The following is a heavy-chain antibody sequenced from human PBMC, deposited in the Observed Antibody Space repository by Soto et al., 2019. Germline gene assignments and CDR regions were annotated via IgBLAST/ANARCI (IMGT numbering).Heavy chain of an antibody. D-gene: IGHD6-13*01. CDR3: ARSHIAAAGTPKDMDV. CDR1: GYTFTGYY. V-gene: IGHV1-2*04. CDR2: INPNSGGT. Sequence: ASVKVSCKASGYTFTGYYIHWVRQAPGQGLEWMGWINPNSGGTNYAQKFQGWVTMTRDTSISTAYMELSRLRSDDTAVYYCARSHIAAAGTPKDMDVWGQGTTVTVSS. J-gene: IGHJ6*02.